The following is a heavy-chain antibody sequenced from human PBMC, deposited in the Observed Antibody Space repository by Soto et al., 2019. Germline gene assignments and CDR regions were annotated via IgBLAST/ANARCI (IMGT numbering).Heavy chain of an antibody. Sequence: QVQLQESGPGLVKPSETLSFTCNVSGGSISSGGYYWSWIHQLPGKGLEWIGYIYHRGGTYYNPALKRRITISVDTSKNQFSLKMTSVTAADTAVYFCARAPGRMMNALRYYYGLDVWGQGTTVTVSS. CDR2: IYHRGGT. CDR1: GGSISSGGYY. J-gene: IGHJ6*02. D-gene: IGHD2-8*01. V-gene: IGHV4-31*02. CDR3: ARAPGRMMNALRYYYGLDV.